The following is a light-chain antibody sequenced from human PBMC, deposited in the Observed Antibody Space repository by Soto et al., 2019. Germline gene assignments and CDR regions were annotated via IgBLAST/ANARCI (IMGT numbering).Light chain of an antibody. CDR3: SSYTTSVTYV. J-gene: IGLJ1*01. CDR1: SSDVGAYNS. Sequence: QSALTQPASVSGSPGQSITISCTGTSSDVGAYNSVSWYQQHPGKAPELIIYDVSTRPSGISDRFSGSKSGNTASLTISGLQAEDESDYYCSSYTTSVTYVFGTGTKLTVL. V-gene: IGLV2-14*01. CDR2: DVS.